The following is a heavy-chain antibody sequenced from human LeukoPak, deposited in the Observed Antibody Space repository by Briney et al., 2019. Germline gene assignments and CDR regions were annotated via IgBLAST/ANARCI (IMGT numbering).Heavy chain of an antibody. Sequence: GGSLRLSCAASGFNFSTYWMTWVRQAPGKGLEWVANIKHDGSEQYYVDSVKGRLTISRDNTKNSVHLQMNSLRVEDTAIYSCARGGRALRDNWGQGTLVTVSS. D-gene: IGHD1-26*01. J-gene: IGHJ4*02. V-gene: IGHV3-7*01. CDR3: ARGGRALRDN. CDR1: GFNFSTYW. CDR2: IKHDGSEQ.